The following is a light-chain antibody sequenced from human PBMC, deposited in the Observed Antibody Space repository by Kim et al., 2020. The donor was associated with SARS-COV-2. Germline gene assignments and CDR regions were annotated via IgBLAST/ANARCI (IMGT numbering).Light chain of an antibody. V-gene: IGKV1-39*01. CDR3: QQSYSTPCT. CDR1: QSISSY. CDR2: TAY. J-gene: IGKJ2*02. Sequence: DIQMTQSPSSLSASVGDRVTITCLASQSISSYLNWYQQKPGKAPKLLIYTAYSLQSWVPSRFSGSGSGTDFTLTISSLQPEDFATYNCQQSYSTPCTFGEGTKLEI.